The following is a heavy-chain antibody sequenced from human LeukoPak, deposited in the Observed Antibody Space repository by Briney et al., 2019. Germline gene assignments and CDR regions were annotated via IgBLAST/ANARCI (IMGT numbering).Heavy chain of an antibody. CDR1: GFTSSRYA. CDR2: VRRSDGYT. Sequence: GGSVRLSCAASGFTSSRYAMNGVRQAPGKGLEWVSTVRRSDGYTYFADSARGRFTIPGDDSKTTVYLQMNSLRAEDTAVYYCANSPTSTATTFYGMDVWGRGTTVTVSS. D-gene: IGHD1-26*01. J-gene: IGHJ6*02. CDR3: ANSPTSTATTFYGMDV. V-gene: IGHV3-23*01.